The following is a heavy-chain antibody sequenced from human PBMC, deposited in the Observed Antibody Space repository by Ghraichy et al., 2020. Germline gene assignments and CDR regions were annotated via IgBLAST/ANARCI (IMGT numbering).Heavy chain of an antibody. V-gene: IGHV4-59*01. CDR2: IYYSGST. Sequence: SETLSLTCTVSGGSISSYYWSWIRQPPGKGLEWIGYIYYSGSTNYNPSLKSRVTISVDTSKNQFSLKLSSVTAADTAVYYCARLNVVRRGAFDIWGQGTMVTVSS. CDR1: GGSISSYY. D-gene: IGHD2-15*01. CDR3: ARLNVVRRGAFDI. J-gene: IGHJ3*02.